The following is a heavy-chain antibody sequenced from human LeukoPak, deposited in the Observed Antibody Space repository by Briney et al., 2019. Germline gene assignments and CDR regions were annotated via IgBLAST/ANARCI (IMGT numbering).Heavy chain of an antibody. CDR2: IDNFERT. CDR3: ARGRDFGVVILMDV. CDR1: GASISDYY. Sequence: SETLSLTCTVSGASISDYYWSWFRQPPGKGREWIGYIDNFERTNYNPSLKSRVTISVDTSKNQFSLKLSSVTAANTAVYYCARGRDFGVVILMDVWGKGTTVTVSS. D-gene: IGHD3-3*01. J-gene: IGHJ6*03. V-gene: IGHV4-59*08.